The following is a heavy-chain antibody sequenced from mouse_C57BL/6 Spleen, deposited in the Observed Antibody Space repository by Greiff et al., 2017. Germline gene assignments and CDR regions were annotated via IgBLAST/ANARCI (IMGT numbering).Heavy chain of an antibody. J-gene: IGHJ3*01. D-gene: IGHD2-4*01. CDR3: ARDYDGGFAY. Sequence: QVQLQQPGAELVRPGSSVKLSCKASGYTFTSYWMDWVKQRPGQGLEWIGNISPSDSETNYNQKFKDKATLTVDKSSSTAYMQLSSLTSEDSAVYYCARDYDGGFAYWGQGTLVTVSA. CDR2: ISPSDSET. CDR1: GYTFTSYW. V-gene: IGHV1-61*01.